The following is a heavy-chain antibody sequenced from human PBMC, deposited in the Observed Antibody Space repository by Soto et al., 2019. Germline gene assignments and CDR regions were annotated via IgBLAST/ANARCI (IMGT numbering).Heavy chain of an antibody. Sequence: QVQLVQSGAEVKKPGSSVKVSCKASGGTFGSYAFSWVRQAPGQGLEWMGGIIPVSGAAHHAQKFQGRVTLTADESTSTAYMELSSLSSQDTAVYYCATALGCRSTSCTLDYWGQGTRVIVSS. V-gene: IGHV1-69*01. CDR2: IIPVSGAA. CDR1: GGTFGSYA. CDR3: ATALGCRSTSCTLDY. D-gene: IGHD2-2*01. J-gene: IGHJ4*02.